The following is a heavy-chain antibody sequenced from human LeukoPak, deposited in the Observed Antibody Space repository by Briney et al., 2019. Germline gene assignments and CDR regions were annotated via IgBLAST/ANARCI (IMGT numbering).Heavy chain of an antibody. CDR2: INPNNGDT. V-gene: IGHV1-2*06. CDR3: AIGMMAAGTFDR. Sequence: ASVKVSCKASGYTFTSYYLQWLRHAPGQGLEWMGRINPNNGDTNCPQNFQGRVTMTRDTSISTAYMEMTSLTSDDTAVYWCAIGMMAAGTFDRWAQGTLVTVSS. CDR1: GYTFTSYY. J-gene: IGHJ4*02. D-gene: IGHD6-13*01.